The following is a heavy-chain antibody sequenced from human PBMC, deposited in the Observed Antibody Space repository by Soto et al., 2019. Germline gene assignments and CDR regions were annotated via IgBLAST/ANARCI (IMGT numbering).Heavy chain of an antibody. Sequence: PGWSLRLSCANSVFTFSRCDMNWVRQAPGKGLEWVSFISSSASYMYYADSVKGRFTISRDNSKKSLYLQMNSLRADDTAVYYCARECVDTVTSITIPFDYWGQGALVTVSS. D-gene: IGHD5-12*01. CDR2: ISSSASYM. J-gene: IGHJ4*02. V-gene: IGHV3-21*01. CDR1: VFTFSRCD. CDR3: ARECVDTVTSITIPFDY.